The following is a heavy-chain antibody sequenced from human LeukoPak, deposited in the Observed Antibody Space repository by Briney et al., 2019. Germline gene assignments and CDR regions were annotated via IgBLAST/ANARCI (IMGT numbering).Heavy chain of an antibody. Sequence: GGSLRLSCAASGFTFSSYAMSWVRQAPGKGLEWVSAISGSGGSTYYADSVKGRLTISRDNFKNTLYLQMNSLRAEDTAVYYCAKMRSNWNDEAIDYWGQGTLVTVSS. CDR1: GFTFSSYA. V-gene: IGHV3-23*01. J-gene: IGHJ4*02. CDR2: ISGSGGST. D-gene: IGHD1-20*01. CDR3: AKMRSNWNDEAIDY.